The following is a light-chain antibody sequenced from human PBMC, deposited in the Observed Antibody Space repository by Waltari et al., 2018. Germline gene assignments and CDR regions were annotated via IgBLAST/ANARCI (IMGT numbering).Light chain of an antibody. J-gene: IGKJ1*01. V-gene: IGKV1-39*01. CDR3: QQSYSAPKT. CDR2: AKA. Sequence: DIQMTQSPSSLSASIGDRVTITCRASQSISNYLNWYQQKPGKAPKILILAKARLESGAPSRFSGSGSGTDFTLTISSLQLEDFATYYCQQSYSAPKTFGQGTRVEIK. CDR1: QSISNY.